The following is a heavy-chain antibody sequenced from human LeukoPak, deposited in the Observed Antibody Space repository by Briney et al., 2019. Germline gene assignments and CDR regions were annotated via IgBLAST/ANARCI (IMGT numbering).Heavy chain of an antibody. CDR2: IYTSGST. V-gene: IGHV4-4*07. Sequence: TSETLSLTCTVSGGSISNYYWSSIRQPAGKGLEWIGRIYTSGSTNYNASLKSRVTMSVDTSKNQFSLKLSSVTAADTAVYYCARDSHLPYCGGDCYPDHWGQGTLVTVSS. J-gene: IGHJ4*02. D-gene: IGHD2-21*02. CDR3: ARDSHLPYCGGDCYPDH. CDR1: GGSISNYY.